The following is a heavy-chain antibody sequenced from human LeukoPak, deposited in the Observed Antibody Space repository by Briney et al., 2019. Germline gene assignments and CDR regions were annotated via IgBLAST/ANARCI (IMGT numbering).Heavy chain of an antibody. CDR2: IYYSGST. D-gene: IGHD4-17*01. CDR3: ARGSDYGDYVIPDAFDI. J-gene: IGHJ3*02. V-gene: IGHV4-39*07. Sequence: PLETLSLTCTVSGGSISSNNYYWGWIRQPPGKGLEWIGSIYYSGSTYNPSLKSRVTISVDTSKNQFSLKLRSVTAADTAVYYCARGSDYGDYVIPDAFDIWGQGTMVTVSS. CDR1: GGSISSNNYY.